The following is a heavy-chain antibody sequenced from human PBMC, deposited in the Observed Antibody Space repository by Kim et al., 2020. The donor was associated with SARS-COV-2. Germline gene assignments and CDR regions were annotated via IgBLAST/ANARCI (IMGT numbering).Heavy chain of an antibody. V-gene: IGHV1-18*04. CDR2: ISAYNGNT. D-gene: IGHD3-10*01. CDR1: GYTFTSYG. J-gene: IGHJ4*02. Sequence: ASVKVSCKASGYTFTSYGISWVRQAPGQGLEWMGWISAYNGNTNYAQKLQGRVTMTTDTSTSTAYMELRSLRSDDTAVYYCARDRRGRITMVRGVIIPIFVYWGQGTLVTVSS. CDR3: ARDRRGRITMVRGVIIPIFVY.